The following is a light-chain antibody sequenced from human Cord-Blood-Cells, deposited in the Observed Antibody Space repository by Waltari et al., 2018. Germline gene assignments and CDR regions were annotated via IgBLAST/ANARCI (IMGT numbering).Light chain of an antibody. CDR2: EGS. CDR3: CSYAGSSTFVV. Sequence: QSALTQPASVSGSPGQSITISCTGTSSDVGSYNLVSWYQQHPGKAPKLMIYEGSKRPSGVSTRFSGSKSGNTASLTITGLQAEDEADYYCCSYAGSSTFVVFGGGTKLTVL. CDR1: SSDVGSYNL. J-gene: IGLJ2*01. V-gene: IGLV2-23*01.